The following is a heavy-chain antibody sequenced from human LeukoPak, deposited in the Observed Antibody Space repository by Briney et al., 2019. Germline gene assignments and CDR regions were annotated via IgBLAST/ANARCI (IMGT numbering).Heavy chain of an antibody. D-gene: IGHD3-9*01. Sequence: GASVKVSCKASGYTFINFGISWVQQAPGQGLEWMGWISAYNGNTNYAQKLQGRVTMTTDTSTSTAYMELRSLRSDDTAVYYCARVGIDIWLLDYWGQGTLVTVSS. CDR1: GYTFINFG. CDR3: ARVGIDIWLLDY. CDR2: ISAYNGNT. J-gene: IGHJ4*02. V-gene: IGHV1-18*01.